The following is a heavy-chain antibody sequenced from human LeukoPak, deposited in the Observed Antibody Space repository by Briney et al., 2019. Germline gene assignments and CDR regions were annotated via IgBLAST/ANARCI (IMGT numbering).Heavy chain of an antibody. Sequence: GGSLRLSCAASGFTFSSYAMTWVRQAPGKGLEWVSAISVGGSGTYYADSVKGRYTISRDNAKNSLHLQMNSLRAEDTAVYYCARGAYYYEDWGQGTLVTVSS. J-gene: IGHJ4*02. D-gene: IGHD3-22*01. CDR2: ISVGGSGT. CDR1: GFTFSSYA. V-gene: IGHV3-23*01. CDR3: ARGAYYYED.